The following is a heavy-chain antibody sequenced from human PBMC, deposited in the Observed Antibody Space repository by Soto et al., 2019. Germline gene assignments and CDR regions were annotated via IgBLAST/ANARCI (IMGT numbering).Heavy chain of an antibody. Sequence: SVKVSCKASGGTFSSYTISWVRQAPGQGLEWMGRIIPILGIANYAQKFQGRVTITADKSTSTAYMELSSLRSEDTALYYCARSFFRTVSPYFLNYGGQGTLVTVSS. J-gene: IGHJ4*02. CDR1: GGTFSSYT. CDR2: IIPILGIA. CDR3: ARSFFRTVSPYFLNY. D-gene: IGHD3-9*01. V-gene: IGHV1-69*02.